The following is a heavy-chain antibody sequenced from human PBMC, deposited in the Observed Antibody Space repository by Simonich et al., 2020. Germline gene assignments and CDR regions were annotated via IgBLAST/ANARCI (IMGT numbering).Heavy chain of an antibody. CDR2: IKQDGSEK. Sequence: EVQLVESGGGLVQPGGSLRLSCAASGFTFSSYWMSWVRQAPGNGLEGVANIKQDGSEKYDVDSVKGRFTISRDNAKNSLYLQMNSLRAEDTAVYYCARFRGRYFDWLFDYWGQGTLVTVSS. CDR1: GFTFSSYW. J-gene: IGHJ4*02. CDR3: ARFRGRYFDWLFDY. V-gene: IGHV3-7*01. D-gene: IGHD3-9*01.